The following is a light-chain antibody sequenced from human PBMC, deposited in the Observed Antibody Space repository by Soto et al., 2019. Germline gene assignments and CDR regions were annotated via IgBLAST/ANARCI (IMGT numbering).Light chain of an antibody. CDR2: DAS. CDR3: QQYKSFPIT. J-gene: IGKJ5*01. CDR1: QSVSTW. V-gene: IGKV1-5*01. Sequence: DIQMTQSPSTLSASVGDRVTITCRARQSVSTWLAWYQQKPGKAPNLLIYDASILQRGVPSRFRGSGSGTEFTLTISSLQPDDFATYYCQQYKSFPITFGQGTRLEIK.